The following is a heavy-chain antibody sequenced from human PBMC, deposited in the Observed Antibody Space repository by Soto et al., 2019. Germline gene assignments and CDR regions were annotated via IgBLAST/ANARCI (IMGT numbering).Heavy chain of an antibody. J-gene: IGHJ4*02. CDR3: ARHEWSTVTSYYFDY. CDR2: IYYSGRT. Sequence: SETLSHTCTFSGGSISSYYWSWIRQPPGKGLEWIGYIYYSGRTNYNPSLKSRVTISVDTSKNQFSLKLSSVTAADTAVYYCARHEWSTVTSYYFDYWGQGTLVTVSS. V-gene: IGHV4-59*08. CDR1: GGSISSYY. D-gene: IGHD4-17*01.